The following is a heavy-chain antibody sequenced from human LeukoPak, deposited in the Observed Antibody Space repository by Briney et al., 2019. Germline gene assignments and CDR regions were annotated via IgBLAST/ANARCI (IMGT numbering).Heavy chain of an antibody. CDR3: ARRRYFDGSGYLE. V-gene: IGHV4-34*01. CDR2: INHSGST. J-gene: IGHJ1*01. CDR1: GGSFSDYY. D-gene: IGHD3-22*01. Sequence: SETLSLTCAVYGGSFSDYYWSWIRQPPGKGLEWIGEINHSGSTNYNPSLKSRVTMSVDTSKNQFSLNLRSVTAADTATFYCARRRYFDGSGYLEWGQGTLLSVSS.